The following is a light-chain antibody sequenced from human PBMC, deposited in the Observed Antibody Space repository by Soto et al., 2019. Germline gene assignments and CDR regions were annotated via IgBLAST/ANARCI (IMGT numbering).Light chain of an antibody. V-gene: IGKV3-11*01. CDR1: QSISSN. CDR2: DVF. CDR3: QQRSRWPLT. J-gene: IGKJ4*01. Sequence: EILLTQYPATLSLSPGERATLSCRASQSISSNLAWYQQRPGQAPRLIVYDVFNRATGIPARFSGSGSGTDFTLTISSLEPEDFAVYYCQQRSRWPLTFGGGTKVDIK.